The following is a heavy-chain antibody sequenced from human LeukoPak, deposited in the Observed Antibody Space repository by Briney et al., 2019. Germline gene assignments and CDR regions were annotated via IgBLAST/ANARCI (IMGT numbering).Heavy chain of an antibody. V-gene: IGHV1-3*01. D-gene: IGHD5-24*01. Sequence: ASVTVSCTASGYSFSTYTMNWVRQAPGQRLEXXXXXXAGNGNTKXSXKXXXXXTITRXTSASTAYMEMRSLRSEDTAVYYCAREIDRDDYNRFFDYWGQGTLVTVSS. CDR3: AREIDRDDYNRFFDY. CDR2: XXAGNGNT. J-gene: IGHJ4*02. CDR1: GYSFSTYT.